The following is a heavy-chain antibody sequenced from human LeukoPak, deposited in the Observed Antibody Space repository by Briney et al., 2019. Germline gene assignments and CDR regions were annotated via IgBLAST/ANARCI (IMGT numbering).Heavy chain of an antibody. CDR3: ARDWSMDY. CDR2: VSSSSSTI. V-gene: IGHV3-48*01. J-gene: IGHJ4*02. CDR1: GFTFTNYP. Sequence: GGSLRLSCSASGFTFTNYPMNWVRQAPGKGLEWVSYVSSSSSTINYADSVRGRFTISRDNAKNSLYLQMNSLRVEDTALYYCARDWSMDYWGQGTLVTVSS.